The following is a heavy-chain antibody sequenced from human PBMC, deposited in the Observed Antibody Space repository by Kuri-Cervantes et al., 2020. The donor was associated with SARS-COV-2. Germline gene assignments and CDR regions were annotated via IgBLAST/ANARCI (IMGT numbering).Heavy chain of an antibody. CDR1: GGSFSGYY. J-gene: IGHJ6*02. D-gene: IGHD6-13*01. V-gene: IGHV4-34*01. Sequence: SQTLSLTCAVYGGSFSGYYWSWIRQPPGKGLEWIGEINHSGSTNYNPSLKSRVTISVDTSKNQFSLKLSSVTAADTAVYYCARWQQQLVLYGMDVWGQGTTVTSP. CDR2: INHSGST. CDR3: ARWQQQLVLYGMDV.